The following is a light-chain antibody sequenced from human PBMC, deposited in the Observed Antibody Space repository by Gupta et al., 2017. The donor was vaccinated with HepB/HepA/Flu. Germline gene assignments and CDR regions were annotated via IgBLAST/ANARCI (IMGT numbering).Light chain of an antibody. Sequence: DIQMTQSPSSLSASVGDRVTITCQASQDISNYLNWYQQKPGKAPKPLIYDASNLETGVPSRFSGSGSGTDFTFTISSLQPEDFATYYCQQYDNLPTTFGQGTRLEIK. J-gene: IGKJ5*01. CDR2: DAS. CDR1: QDISNY. CDR3: QQYDNLPTT. V-gene: IGKV1-33*01.